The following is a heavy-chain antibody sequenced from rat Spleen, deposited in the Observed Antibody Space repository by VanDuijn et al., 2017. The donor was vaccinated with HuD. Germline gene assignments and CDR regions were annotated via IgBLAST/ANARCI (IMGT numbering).Heavy chain of an antibody. J-gene: IGHJ1*01. CDR3: ARQTHYWYFDF. V-gene: IGHV2-13*01. CDR2: IWGDGNS. CDR1: GFSLSSYG. Sequence: QVQLKESGPGLVQPSQTLSLTCTVSGFSLSSYGVIWVRQPPGKGLEWMGVIWGDGNSNYNSALKSRLSISRDTSKSQVFLKMNSLRSEDTATYYCARQTHYWYFDFWGPGTMVTVSS.